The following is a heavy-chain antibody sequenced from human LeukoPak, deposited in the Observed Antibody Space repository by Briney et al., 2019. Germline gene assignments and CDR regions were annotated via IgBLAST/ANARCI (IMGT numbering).Heavy chain of an antibody. Sequence: GGSLRLSCAASGFTFSSYSMNWARQAPGKGLECVSHISVSGSITFYADSVKGRFTISRDNAKNSLYLQMSSLRDEDTAVYYCARGPMTGTTSYMDVWGKGTTVTVSS. CDR1: GFTFSSYS. CDR3: ARGPMTGTTSYMDV. D-gene: IGHD1-7*01. CDR2: ISVSGSIT. V-gene: IGHV3-48*02. J-gene: IGHJ6*03.